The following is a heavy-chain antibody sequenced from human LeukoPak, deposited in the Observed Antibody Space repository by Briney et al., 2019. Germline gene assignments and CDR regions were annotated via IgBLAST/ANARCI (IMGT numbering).Heavy chain of an antibody. D-gene: IGHD3-22*01. CDR2: IYFTGST. CDR3: ARLYYYYTTY. V-gene: IGHV4-39*01. CDR1: VDSISVSSYY. J-gene: IGHJ4*02. Sequence: PETLSLTCTVSVDSISVSSYYWVWVRQRPGKGLEWIGSIYFTGSTYYSPSLKSRVSISVDTSKNQFSLKLHSETAADTAVYFCARLYYYYTTYWGQGTLVTVSS.